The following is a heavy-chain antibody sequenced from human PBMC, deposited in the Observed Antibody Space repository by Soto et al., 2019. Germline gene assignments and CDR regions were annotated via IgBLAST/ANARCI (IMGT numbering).Heavy chain of an antibody. Sequence: SETLSLTCAVYGGSFSGYYWSWIRQPPGKGLEWIGEINHSGSTNYNPSLKSRVTISVDTSKNQFSLKLSSVTAADTAVYYCARGLGYCSRTSCYNNRFDPWGQGTLVTVYS. V-gene: IGHV4-34*01. CDR1: GGSFSGYY. CDR3: ARGLGYCSRTSCYNNRFDP. D-gene: IGHD2-2*02. J-gene: IGHJ5*02. CDR2: INHSGST.